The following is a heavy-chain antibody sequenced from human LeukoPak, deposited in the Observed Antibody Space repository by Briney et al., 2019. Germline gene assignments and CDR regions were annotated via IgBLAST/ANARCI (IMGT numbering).Heavy chain of an antibody. CDR3: ARVGTPTAPPPPPLIDY. CDR2: IYYSGST. CDR1: GGSISSSSYY. J-gene: IGHJ4*02. Sequence: PSETLSLTCTVSGGSISSSSYYWGWIRQPPGKGLEWIGSIYYSGSTYYNPSHKSRVTISVDRSKNQLSLKLSSVTAADTAVYYCARVGTPTAPPPPPLIDYWGQGTLVTVSS. V-gene: IGHV4-39*07. D-gene: IGHD3-10*01.